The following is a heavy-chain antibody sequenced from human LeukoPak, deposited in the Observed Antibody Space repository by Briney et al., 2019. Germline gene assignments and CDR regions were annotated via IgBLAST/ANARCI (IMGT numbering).Heavy chain of an antibody. CDR1: GGSLSSGGSY. CDR3: ATLLGRFLES. CDR2: IYHSGST. Sequence: PSETLSLTCTVSGGSLSSGGSYWSWIRQPPGKGLEWIGYIYHSGSTYYNPSLKSRVTISVDRSKNQFSLKLSSVTAADTAVYYCATLLGRFLESWGQGTLVTVSS. J-gene: IGHJ4*02. D-gene: IGHD3-3*01. V-gene: IGHV4-30-2*01.